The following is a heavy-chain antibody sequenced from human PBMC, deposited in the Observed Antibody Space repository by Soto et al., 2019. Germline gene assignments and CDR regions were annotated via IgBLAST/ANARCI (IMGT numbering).Heavy chain of an antibody. J-gene: IGHJ6*02. CDR1: GGSISSSSYY. D-gene: IGHD3-3*01. CDR3: ARQSDYDFWSGYYTHYYGMDV. CDR2: IYYSGST. Sequence: SETLSLTCTVSGGSISSSSYYWGWTRQPPGKGLEWIGSIYYSGSTYYNPSLKSRVTISVDTSKNQFSLKLSSVTAADTAVYYCARQSDYDFWSGYYTHYYGMDVWGQGTTVTVSS. V-gene: IGHV4-39*01.